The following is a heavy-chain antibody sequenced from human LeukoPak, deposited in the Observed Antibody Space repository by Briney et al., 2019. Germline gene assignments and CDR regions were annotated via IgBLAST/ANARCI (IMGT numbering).Heavy chain of an antibody. D-gene: IGHD2-21*02. V-gene: IGHV3-23*01. CDR3: ARDTGEVVTAI. CDR1: GFTFSSYA. J-gene: IGHJ4*02. Sequence: GGSLRLSCAASGFTFSSYAMSWVRQAPGKGLEWVSTISNSDGSTYYADSVKGRFTISRDNAKNSLYLQMNSLRAEDTAVYYCARDTGEVVTAIWGQGTLVTVSS. CDR2: ISNSDGST.